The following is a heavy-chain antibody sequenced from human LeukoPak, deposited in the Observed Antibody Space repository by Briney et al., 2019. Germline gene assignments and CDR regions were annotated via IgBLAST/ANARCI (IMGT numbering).Heavy chain of an antibody. CDR2: AYYTSKWIT. CDR1: GDSVSSDTTA. V-gene: IGHV6-1*01. J-gene: IGHJ4*02. CDR3: TRETSLRYYDFWSGWDY. Sequence: SQTLSLTCAISGDSVSSDTTAWNWIRQSPSRGLEWLGRAYYTSKWITNYAVSVRSRITVNPNTSNNQFSLQLNSVTPEDTAVYYCTRETSLRYYDFWSGWDYWGQGTLVTVSS. D-gene: IGHD3-3*01.